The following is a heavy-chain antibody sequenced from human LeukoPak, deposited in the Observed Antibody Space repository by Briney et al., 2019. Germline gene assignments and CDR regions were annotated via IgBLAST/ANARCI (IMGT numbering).Heavy chain of an antibody. CDR2: IYYSGST. CDR1: GGSISSYY. V-gene: IGHV4-59*01. J-gene: IGHJ4*02. CDR3: AREVPYYYDSSGYYYVSGYFDY. D-gene: IGHD3-22*01. Sequence: SETLSLTCTVSGGSISSYYWSWIRQPPGKGLEWIGYIYYSGSTNYNPSLKSRVTISVDTSKNQFSLKLSSVTAADTAVYYCAREVPYYYDSSGYYYVSGYFDYWGQGTLVTVSS.